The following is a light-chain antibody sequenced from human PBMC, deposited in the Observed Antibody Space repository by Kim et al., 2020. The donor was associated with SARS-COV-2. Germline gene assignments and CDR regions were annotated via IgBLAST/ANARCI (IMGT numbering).Light chain of an antibody. CDR1: QSVRSSY. Sequence: LAPVERATLTCRASQSVRSSYLAWYQQKPGQAPRLLIYGASSRATGIPDRFSGSGSGTDFTLTISRLEPEDFAVYYCQQYGSTPYTFGQGTKLEIK. CDR3: QQYGSTPYT. J-gene: IGKJ2*01. V-gene: IGKV3-20*01. CDR2: GAS.